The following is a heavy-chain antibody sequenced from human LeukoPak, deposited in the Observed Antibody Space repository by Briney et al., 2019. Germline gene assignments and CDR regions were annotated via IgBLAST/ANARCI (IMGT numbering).Heavy chain of an antibody. D-gene: IGHD6-13*01. CDR2: ISAYNGNT. CDR3: AVSIATAGDFDY. CDR1: GYTFTSYG. Sequence: GASVKVSCKASGYTFTSYGISWVRQAPGQGLEWMGWISAYNGNTNYAQKLQGRVTMTTDTSASTAYMELRSLRSDDAAVYYCAVSIATAGDFDYWGQGTLVTVSS. J-gene: IGHJ4*02. V-gene: IGHV1-18*01.